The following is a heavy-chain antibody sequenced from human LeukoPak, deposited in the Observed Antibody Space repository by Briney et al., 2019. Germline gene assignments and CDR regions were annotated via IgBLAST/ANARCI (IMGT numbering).Heavy chain of an antibody. Sequence: PSETLSLTCAVYGESFSGYYWTWIRQSPGKGLEWIGEINPGGSTYFNPSLKSRLTISRDTSKNQFSLRLRSATAADTGIYYCARGRQEISMIIVVMTAVSYYLAARGKGTTVTVS. J-gene: IGHJ6*03. D-gene: IGHD3-22*01. CDR2: INPGGST. V-gene: IGHV4-34*01. CDR3: ARGRQEISMIIVVMTAVSYYLAA. CDR1: GESFSGYY.